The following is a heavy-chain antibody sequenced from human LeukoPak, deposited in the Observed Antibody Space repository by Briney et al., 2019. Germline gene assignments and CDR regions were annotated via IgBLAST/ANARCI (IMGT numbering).Heavy chain of an antibody. J-gene: IGHJ4*02. Sequence: SRTLSLTCTVSGGSISSGDYYWSWIRQPPGKGLEWIGYIYYSGSTYYNPSLKSRVTISVDTSKNQFSLKLSSVTAADTAVYYCARIIVVVPAAIEGFDYWGQGTLVTVSS. V-gene: IGHV4-30-4*08. D-gene: IGHD2-2*02. CDR2: IYYSGST. CDR3: ARIIVVVPAAIEGFDY. CDR1: GGSISSGDYY.